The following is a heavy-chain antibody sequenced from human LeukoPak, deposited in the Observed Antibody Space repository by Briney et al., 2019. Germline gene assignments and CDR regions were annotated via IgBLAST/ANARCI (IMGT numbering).Heavy chain of an antibody. Sequence: GGSLRLSCAASGFTVSSNYMSSVRQAPGKGLEWGSVIYSGGSTYYADSVKGRFTISRDNSKNTLYLQMNSLRAEDTAVYYCARGEPERYCSSTSCPVRYWGQGTLVTVSS. CDR3: ARGEPERYCSSTSCPVRY. CDR2: IYSGGST. CDR1: GFTVSSNY. D-gene: IGHD2-2*01. V-gene: IGHV3-66*02. J-gene: IGHJ4*02.